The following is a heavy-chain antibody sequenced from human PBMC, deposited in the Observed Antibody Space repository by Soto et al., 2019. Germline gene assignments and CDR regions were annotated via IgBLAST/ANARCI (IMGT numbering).Heavy chain of an antibody. CDR3: ARDGHWNDLDY. CDR1: GYTFTNYG. V-gene: IGHV1-18*01. CDR2: ISGYHGNT. D-gene: IGHD1-1*01. J-gene: IGHJ4*02. Sequence: QVQLVQSGPEVKKPGASVKVSCKASGYTFTNYGITWVRQAPGQGLEWMGWISGYHGNTNYAQNLQGRVTLTTDTSTTTAYMEVRSLTSDDTAVNYCARDGHWNDLDYWGQGTLVTVSS.